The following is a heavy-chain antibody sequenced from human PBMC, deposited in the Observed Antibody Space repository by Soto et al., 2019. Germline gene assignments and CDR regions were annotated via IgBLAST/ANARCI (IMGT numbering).Heavy chain of an antibody. CDR1: GFTFSTYD. CDR2: VSYDTAYE. D-gene: IGHD2-2*01. Sequence: QVQLVESGGGMVQPGTSLRLSCAVSGFTFSTYDMHWVRQAPGKGLEWVAVVSYDTAYENYADSVKGRFTISRDKSKNILYLQMNSLRAEDTAVYYCAKVSSSKSSAVTFDSWGRGTLVTGSA. J-gene: IGHJ4*02. V-gene: IGHV3-30*18. CDR3: AKVSSSKSSAVTFDS.